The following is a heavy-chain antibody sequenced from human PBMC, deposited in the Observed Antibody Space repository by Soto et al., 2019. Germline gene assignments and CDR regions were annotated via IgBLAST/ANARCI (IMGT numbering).Heavy chain of an antibody. J-gene: IGHJ6*02. V-gene: IGHV4-30-4*01. Sequence: SETLSLTCTVSGGSLSSGDYYWSWIRQPPGKGLEWIGYIYYSGSTYYNPSLKSPVTISVDTSKNQFSLKLSSVTATNTAVYYCAREGISIAAPEGQGSRYDYYYEMDVWGQGTTVTVSS. D-gene: IGHD6-6*01. CDR3: AREGISIAAPEGQGSRYDYYYEMDV. CDR1: GGSLSSGDYY. CDR2: IYYSGST.